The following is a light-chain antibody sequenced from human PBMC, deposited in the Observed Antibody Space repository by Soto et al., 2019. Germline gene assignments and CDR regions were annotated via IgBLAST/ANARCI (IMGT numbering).Light chain of an antibody. V-gene: IGKV3-15*01. CDR1: QSVSSN. Sequence: EIVMTQSPATLSVSPGERATLSCRASQSVSSNLAWYQQKPGQAPRLLIYGASTRATGIPARFSGSGSGTEFTLTISSLQSEDFAVHYCQQYNNWPPPTFGQGTKLEIK. CDR2: GAS. CDR3: QQYNNWPPPT. J-gene: IGKJ2*01.